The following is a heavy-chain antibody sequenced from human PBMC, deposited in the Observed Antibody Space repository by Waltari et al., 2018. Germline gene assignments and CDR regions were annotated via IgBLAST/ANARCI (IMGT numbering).Heavy chain of an antibody. CDR3: AKDLGHCSGGSCYLGAFDI. CDR2: ISGRGGST. CDR1: GFTFSSYA. J-gene: IGHJ3*02. Sequence: EVQLVESGGGLVQPGGSLRLSCAASGFTFSSYAMSWVRQAPGKGLEWVSRISGRGGSTDCADAVKGRFTISRDNSKNTLYLQMNSLRAEDTAVYYCAKDLGHCSGGSCYLGAFDIWGQGTMVTVSS. D-gene: IGHD2-15*01. V-gene: IGHV3-23*04.